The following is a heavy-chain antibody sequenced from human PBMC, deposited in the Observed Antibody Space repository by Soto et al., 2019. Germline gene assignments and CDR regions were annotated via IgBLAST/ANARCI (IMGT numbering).Heavy chain of an antibody. CDR3: ARDGYTVDAFDI. CDR1: GFTVSSNY. J-gene: IGHJ3*02. CDR2: IYSGGST. Sequence: GGSLRLSCVASGFTVSSNYMSWVRQAPGKGLEWVSVIYSGGSTYYADSVKGRFTISRDNSKNTLYLQMNSLRAEDTAVYYCARDGYTVDAFDIWGQGTMVTVSS. D-gene: IGHD5-12*01. V-gene: IGHV3-53*01.